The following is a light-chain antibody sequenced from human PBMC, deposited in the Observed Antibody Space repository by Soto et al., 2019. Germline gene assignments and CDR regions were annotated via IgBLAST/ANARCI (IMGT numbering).Light chain of an antibody. Sequence: EFVLTQSPATLSLSPGERATLSCRASQSVSSYLAWYQQKPGQAPRLLIYDASNRATGIPARFSGTGSGTDFTLTTKNLEAEDFAVYCGHVRTYWSIAFGRGTRLETK. CDR2: DAS. CDR3: HVRTYWSIA. J-gene: IGKJ5*01. CDR1: QSVSSY. V-gene: IGKV3-11*01.